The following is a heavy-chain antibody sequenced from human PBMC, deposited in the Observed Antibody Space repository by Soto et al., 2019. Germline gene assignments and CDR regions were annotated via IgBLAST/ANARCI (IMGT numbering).Heavy chain of an antibody. J-gene: IGHJ4*02. V-gene: IGHV4-59*01. CDR1: GGSISSYY. CDR3: ARDILTGNDY. Sequence: QVQLQESGPGLVKPSETLSLTCTVSGGSISSYYWSWIRQPPGKGLEWIGYIYYSGSTNYNPSLKRRVTISVDTSKNQFSLKLSSVTAADTAVYYCARDILTGNDYWGQGTLVTVSS. CDR2: IYYSGST. D-gene: IGHD3-9*01.